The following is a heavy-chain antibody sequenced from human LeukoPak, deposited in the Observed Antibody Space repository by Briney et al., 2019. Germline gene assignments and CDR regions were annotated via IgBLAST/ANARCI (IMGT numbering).Heavy chain of an antibody. CDR3: AKEKVPISMPAWYFDL. CDR2: IAHDGSVQ. J-gene: IGHJ2*01. D-gene: IGHD2/OR15-2a*01. CDR1: GFTFSSYG. V-gene: IGHV3-30*18. Sequence: GRSLRLSCAASGFTFSSYGMHWVRQAPGKGLEWVTVIAHDGSVQYYTDSVKGRFTISRDDSKNTLYLQMNSLRAEDTAIYYCAKEKVPISMPAWYFDLWGRGTLVTVSS.